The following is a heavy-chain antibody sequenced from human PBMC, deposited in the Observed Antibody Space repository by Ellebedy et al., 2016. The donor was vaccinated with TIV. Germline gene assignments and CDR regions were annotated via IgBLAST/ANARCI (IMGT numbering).Heavy chain of an antibody. CDR1: GGSISSYY. J-gene: IGHJ4*02. CDR2: IYYSGST. D-gene: IGHD1-26*01. V-gene: IGHV4-59*08. CDR3: ARHGSGSYLRKPFDY. Sequence: SETLSLXXTVSGGSISSYYWSWIRQPPGKGLEWIGYIYYSGSTDYNPSLKSRVTISVDTSKNQFSLKRSSVTAADTAVYYCARHGSGSYLRKPFDYWGQGTLVTVSS.